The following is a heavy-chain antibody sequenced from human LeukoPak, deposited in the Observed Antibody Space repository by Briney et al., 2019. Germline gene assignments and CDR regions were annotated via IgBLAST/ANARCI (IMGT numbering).Heavy chain of an antibody. Sequence: PAGGSLRLSCAASGFTFSSYWMHWVRQAPGKGLVWVSRINSDGSSTSYADFVKGRFTISRDNAKNSLYLQMNSLRAEDTAVYYCAELGITMIGGVWGKGTTVTISS. V-gene: IGHV3-74*01. CDR3: AELGITMIGGV. J-gene: IGHJ6*04. D-gene: IGHD3-10*02. CDR2: INSDGSST. CDR1: GFTFSSYW.